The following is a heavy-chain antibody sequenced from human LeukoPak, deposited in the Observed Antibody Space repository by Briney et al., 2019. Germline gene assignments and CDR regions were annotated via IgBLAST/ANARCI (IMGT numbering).Heavy chain of an antibody. D-gene: IGHD3-10*01. V-gene: IGHV3-23*01. Sequence: PGGSLRLSCAASGFTFSSYAMSWVRQAPGKGLEWVSAISGSGVSTYYADSVKGRFTISRDNSKNTLYLQMNSLRAEDTAVYYCAKDGAFKGSGSYFDYWGQGTLVTVSS. CDR3: AKDGAFKGSGSYFDY. CDR2: ISGSGVST. J-gene: IGHJ4*02. CDR1: GFTFSSYA.